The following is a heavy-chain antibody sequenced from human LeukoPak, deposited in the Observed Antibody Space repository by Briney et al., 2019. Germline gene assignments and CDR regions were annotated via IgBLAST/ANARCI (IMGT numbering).Heavy chain of an antibody. J-gene: IGHJ4*02. CDR3: ARWGGHCTSGLCYYFDC. D-gene: IGHD2-8*01. CDR2: INPNSGGT. V-gene: IGHV1-2*02. Sequence: ASVKVSCKASGYTFTGYYMHWVRQAPGQGLEWMGWINPNSGGTNYAQKFQGRVTMTRDTSISTAYMELSRLRSDDTAVYYCARWGGHCTSGLCYYFDCWGQGTLVTVSS. CDR1: GYTFTGYY.